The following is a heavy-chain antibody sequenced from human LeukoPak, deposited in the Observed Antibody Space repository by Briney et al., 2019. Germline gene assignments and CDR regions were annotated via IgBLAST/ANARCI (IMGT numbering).Heavy chain of an antibody. J-gene: IGHJ4*02. V-gene: IGHV1-46*01. CDR3: ARRGSSWQTPDY. Sequence: ASVKVSCKASGYTFTSYYMHWVRQAPGQGLEWMGIINPSGGSTSYAQKFQGRVTMTRDTSTSTVYMELSSLRSDDTAVYYCARRGSSWQTPDYWGQGTPVTVSS. D-gene: IGHD6-13*01. CDR1: GYTFTSYY. CDR2: INPSGGST.